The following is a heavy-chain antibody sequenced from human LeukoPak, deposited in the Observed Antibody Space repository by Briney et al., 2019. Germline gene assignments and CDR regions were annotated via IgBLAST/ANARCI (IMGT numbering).Heavy chain of an antibody. CDR1: GFTFSRYL. J-gene: IGHJ4*02. CDR3: ARNRGPSY. CDR2: IKSDGSEK. V-gene: IGHV3-7*01. Sequence: GGSLRLSCAASGFTFSRYLMTWVRQAPGEGLEWVANIKSDGSEKFYADSVEGRFTISRDNAKNSVYLQMDSLRAEDTAVYYCARNRGPSYWGQGTLVTVSS.